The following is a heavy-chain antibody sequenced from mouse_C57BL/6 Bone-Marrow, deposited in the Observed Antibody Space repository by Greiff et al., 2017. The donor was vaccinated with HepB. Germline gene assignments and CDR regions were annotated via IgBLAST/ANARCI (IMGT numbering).Heavy chain of an antibody. CDR3: AMTVIYDYAGWAMDY. V-gene: IGHV1-22*01. Sequence: EVMLVESGPELVKPGASVKMSCKASGYTFTDYNMHWVKQSHGKSLEWIGYINPNNGGTSYNQKFKGKATLTVNTSSSTAYMELRSLTSEDSAVYYCAMTVIYDYAGWAMDYWGQGTSVTVSS. CDR2: INPNNGGT. D-gene: IGHD2-4*01. J-gene: IGHJ4*01. CDR1: GYTFTDYN.